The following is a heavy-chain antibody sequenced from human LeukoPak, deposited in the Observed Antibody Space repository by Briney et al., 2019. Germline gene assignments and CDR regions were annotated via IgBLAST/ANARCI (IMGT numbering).Heavy chain of an antibody. CDR2: TSGSGSDT. V-gene: IGHV3-23*01. J-gene: IGHJ4*02. Sequence: GGSLRLSCVASGFSFSNYAMSWVRQAPGKGLEWVSGTSGSGSDTFYAESVKGRFTISRDNSENTLYLQMNSLRVEDTAVFYCAKATSGYHYNYFDYWGQGTLVTVSS. CDR1: GFSFSNYA. D-gene: IGHD5-12*01. CDR3: AKATSGYHYNYFDY.